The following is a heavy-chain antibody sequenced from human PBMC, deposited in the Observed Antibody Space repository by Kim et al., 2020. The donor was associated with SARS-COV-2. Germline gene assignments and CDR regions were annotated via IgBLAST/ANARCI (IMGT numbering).Heavy chain of an antibody. D-gene: IGHD1-26*01. CDR2: INAGNGNT. J-gene: IGHJ4*02. V-gene: IGHV1-3*01. CDR1: GYTFTSYA. Sequence: ASVKVSCKASGYTFTSYAMHWVRQAPGQRLEWMGWINAGNGNTKYSQKFLGRVTITRDTSASTAYMELSSLKSEDTAMYYCARDQKGPVGAGDYWGQGTLVTVSS. CDR3: ARDQKGPVGAGDY.